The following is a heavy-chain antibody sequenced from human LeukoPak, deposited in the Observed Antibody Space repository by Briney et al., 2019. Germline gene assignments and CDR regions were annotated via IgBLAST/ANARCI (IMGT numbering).Heavy chain of an antibody. D-gene: IGHD2-2*01. CDR3: ARGSVVPAVNFDY. V-gene: IGHV4-59*08. CDR2: IYYSGST. CDR1: GGSISSYY. J-gene: IGHJ4*02. Sequence: SENLSLTCTVSGGSISSYYWSLIRQPPGKGLEWIGYIYYSGSTNHNPSLKSRVTISVDTSKNQFSLKLSSVTAADTAVYYCARGSVVPAVNFDYWGQGTLVTVSS.